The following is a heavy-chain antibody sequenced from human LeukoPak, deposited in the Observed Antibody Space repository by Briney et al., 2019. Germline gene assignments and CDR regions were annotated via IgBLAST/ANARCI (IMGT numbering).Heavy chain of an antibody. CDR3: ARGRGTIYMFDY. CDR1: GFTFSTYA. Sequence: PGRSLRLSCAASGFTFSTYAMHWVRQAPGKGLEWVAFISYDGTNKYCADSVKGRFTISRDNSKNTLYLQMNSLRAEDTAVYYCARGRGTIYMFDYWGQGTLVTVSS. J-gene: IGHJ4*02. CDR2: ISYDGTNK. D-gene: IGHD2/OR15-2a*01. V-gene: IGHV3-30-3*01.